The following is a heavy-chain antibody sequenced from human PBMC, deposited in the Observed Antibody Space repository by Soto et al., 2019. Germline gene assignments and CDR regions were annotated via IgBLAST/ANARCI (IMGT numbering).Heavy chain of an antibody. Sequence: SETLSLTCTVSGDSISGGASFWSWIRQPPGKGLEWIANVYYSGSSYYNPSLKSRLTISVDTTKNQFSLQLKSMTAADTAVNKCAKLSCTSSTCYFPGWFDPWGQGTLVPVSS. CDR3: AKLSCTSSTCYFPGWFDP. CDR1: GDSISGGASF. D-gene: IGHD2-2*01. V-gene: IGHV4-31*03. CDR2: VYYSGSS. J-gene: IGHJ5*02.